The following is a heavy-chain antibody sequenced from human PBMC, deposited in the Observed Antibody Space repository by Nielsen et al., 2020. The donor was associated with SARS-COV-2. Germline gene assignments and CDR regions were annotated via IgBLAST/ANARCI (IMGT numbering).Heavy chain of an antibody. V-gene: IGHV3-30*18. CDR2: ISYDGSNK. D-gene: IGHD3-22*01. CDR3: AKDHRYYYDSSGYIYYYYYGMDV. J-gene: IGHJ6*02. Sequence: VRQAPGKGLEWVAVISYDGSNKYYADSVKGRFTISRDNSKNTLYLQMNSLRAEDTAVYYCAKDHRYYYDSSGYIYYYYYGMDVWGQGTMVTVSS.